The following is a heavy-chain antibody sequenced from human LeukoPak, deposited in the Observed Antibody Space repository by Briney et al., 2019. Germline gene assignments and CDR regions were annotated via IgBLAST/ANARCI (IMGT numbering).Heavy chain of an antibody. Sequence: SVKVSCKASGGTFSSYAISWVRQAPGQGLEWMGGIIPIFGTANYAQKFQGRVTITADESTRTAYMELSSLRSEDTAVYCCARGPSHYDFWSGYYRPQYYYYGMDVWGQGTTVTVSS. V-gene: IGHV1-69*13. CDR2: IIPIFGTA. CDR3: ARGPSHYDFWSGYYRPQYYYYGMDV. CDR1: GGTFSSYA. J-gene: IGHJ6*02. D-gene: IGHD3-3*01.